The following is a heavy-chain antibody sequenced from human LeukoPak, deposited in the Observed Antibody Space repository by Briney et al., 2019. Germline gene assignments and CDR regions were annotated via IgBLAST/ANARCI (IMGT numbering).Heavy chain of an antibody. V-gene: IGHV1-18*01. CDR2: VCAYNGNT. CDR3: GRGRGGGGCSSTSCNHRFDY. J-gene: IGHJ4*02. D-gene: IGHD2-2*01. Sequence: ASVKVSRKASGYTLTSYGISWVRQDPRQGLEWMGWVCAYNGNTNYAQKLQGRVTITTDTSTSTAYMELESLRSDDTAVYYCGRGRGGGGCSSTSCNHRFDYWGQGTLVTVSS. CDR1: GYTLTSYG.